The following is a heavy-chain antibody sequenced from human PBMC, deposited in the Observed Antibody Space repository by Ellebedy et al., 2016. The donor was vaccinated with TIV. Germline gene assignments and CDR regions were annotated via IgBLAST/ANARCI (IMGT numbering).Heavy chain of an antibody. CDR2: ISAYNGNT. Sequence: ASVKVSCKASGYTFTNYGISWVRQAPGQGLEWMGWISAYNGNTNYAQKLQGRVTMTTDTSTSTAYMELRSLRSHETAVYYCARIAARITIFGVVITQDYYYYYGMGVWGQGTTVTVSS. V-gene: IGHV1-18*01. CDR1: GYTFTNYG. CDR3: ARIAARITIFGVVITQDYYYYYGMGV. J-gene: IGHJ6*02. D-gene: IGHD3-3*01.